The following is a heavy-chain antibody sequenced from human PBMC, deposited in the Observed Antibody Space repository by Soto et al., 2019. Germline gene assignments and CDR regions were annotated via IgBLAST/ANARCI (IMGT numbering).Heavy chain of an antibody. D-gene: IGHD5-12*01. CDR2: IYHSGST. CDR3: AGGPGVARNY. J-gene: IGHJ4*02. Sequence: QLQLQESGSGLVKPSQTLSLTCAVSGGSISSRGYSWSWIRQPPGKGLEWIGYIYHSGSTYYNPSRKSRVTISVDRSKNQFSLKLSSVTAADTTVYYCAGGPGVARNYWGQGTLVTVSS. V-gene: IGHV4-30-2*01. CDR1: GGSISSRGYS.